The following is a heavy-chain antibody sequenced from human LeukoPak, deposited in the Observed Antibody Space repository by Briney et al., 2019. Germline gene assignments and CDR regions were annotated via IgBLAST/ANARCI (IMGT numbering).Heavy chain of an antibody. J-gene: IGHJ4*02. CDR3: ARERDYGDYS. Sequence: ASVKVSCKASGYTFTSYGISWVRQAPGQGLEWMGWINPYSGDTNYAQKFQGRVTMTRDTSIDTVSMELRRLTSDDTAVYYCARERDYGDYSWGQGTLVTVSS. CDR1: GYTFTSYG. D-gene: IGHD4-17*01. V-gene: IGHV1-18*01. CDR2: INPYSGDT.